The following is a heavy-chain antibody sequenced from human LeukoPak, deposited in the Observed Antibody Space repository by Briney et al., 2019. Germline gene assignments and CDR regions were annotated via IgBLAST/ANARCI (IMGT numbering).Heavy chain of an antibody. J-gene: IGHJ6*03. D-gene: IGHD4-11*01. V-gene: IGHV4-4*07. Sequence: SETLSLTCTVSGGSISSYYWSWIRQPAGKGLEWIGRIYTSGSTNYNPSLKSRVTMSVDTSKNQFSLKLSSVTAADTAVYYCARDSPLTVTTTYYYYMDVWGKGTTVTVSS. CDR3: ARDSPLTVTTTYYYYMDV. CDR1: GGSISSYY. CDR2: IYTSGST.